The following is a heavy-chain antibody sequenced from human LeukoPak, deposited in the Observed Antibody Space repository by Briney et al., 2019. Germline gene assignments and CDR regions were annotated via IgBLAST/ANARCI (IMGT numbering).Heavy chain of an antibody. J-gene: IGHJ4*02. CDR1: GFSLSTSGMR. Sequence: SGPALVKPTQTLTLTCTFSGFSLSTSGMRVSWIRQPPGKALEWLARIDWDDDKFYSTSLKTRLTISKDPSKNQVVLTLTNMDPVDTATYYGARIQENYGDPWYFDYWGQGTLVTVSS. CDR2: IDWDDDK. CDR3: ARIQENYGDPWYFDY. V-gene: IGHV2-70*04. D-gene: IGHD4-17*01.